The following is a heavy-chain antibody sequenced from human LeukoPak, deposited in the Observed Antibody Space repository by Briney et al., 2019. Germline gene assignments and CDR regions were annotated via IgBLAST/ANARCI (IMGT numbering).Heavy chain of an antibody. J-gene: IGHJ5*02. D-gene: IGHD1-26*01. CDR3: ARQGGTNYWFDP. V-gene: IGHV4-39*01. Sequence: SETLSLTCTVSGGSISSSSYYWGWIRQPPGKGLEWIGSIYYSGSTYYNPSLKSRVTISVDTSKNHFSLKLSSVTAADTAMYYCARQGGTNYWFDPWGQGTLVTVSS. CDR1: GGSISSSSYY. CDR2: IYYSGST.